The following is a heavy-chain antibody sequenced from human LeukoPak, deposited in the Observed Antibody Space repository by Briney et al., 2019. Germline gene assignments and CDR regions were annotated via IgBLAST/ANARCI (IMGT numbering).Heavy chain of an antibody. V-gene: IGHV4-39*07. Sequence: SSETLSLTCTVSGGSISSSSYYWSWIRQPPGKGLEWIGEINHSGSTNYNPSLKSRVTISVDTSKNQFSLKLSSVTAADTAVYYCARERGYDSSGYNWFDPWGQGTLVTVSS. J-gene: IGHJ5*02. CDR1: GGSISSSSYY. CDR2: INHSGST. CDR3: ARERGYDSSGYNWFDP. D-gene: IGHD3-22*01.